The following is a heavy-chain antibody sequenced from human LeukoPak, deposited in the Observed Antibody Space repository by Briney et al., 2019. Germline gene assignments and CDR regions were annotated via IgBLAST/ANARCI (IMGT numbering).Heavy chain of an antibody. V-gene: IGHV3-53*01. CDR2: IYSGGST. CDR3: ARRPYYYYYYMDV. D-gene: IGHD6-6*01. J-gene: IGHJ6*03. CDR1: GFTVSSIY. Sequence: GGSLRLSCAASGFTVSSIYMSWVRQPPGKGLEWVSVIYSGGSTYYADSVKGRFTISRNNSKNTLYLQMNSLRAEDTAVYYCARRPYYYYYYMDVWGKGTTVTVSS.